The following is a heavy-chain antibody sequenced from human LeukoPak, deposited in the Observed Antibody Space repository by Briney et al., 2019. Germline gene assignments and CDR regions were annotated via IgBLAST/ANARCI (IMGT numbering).Heavy chain of an antibody. J-gene: IGHJ3*02. Sequence: GGSLRLSCSVSGFAFGDYAMTWVRQAPGKGLEWVGFIRSKAYGVTTEYAASVKGRFTISREDSKSIADLQMNSLKTEDTAVYYCTRDSPRYIGVAAAGPFDIWGQGTMVTVSS. D-gene: IGHD6-13*01. CDR1: GFAFGDYA. V-gene: IGHV3-49*04. CDR3: TRDSPRYIGVAAAGPFDI. CDR2: IRSKAYGVTT.